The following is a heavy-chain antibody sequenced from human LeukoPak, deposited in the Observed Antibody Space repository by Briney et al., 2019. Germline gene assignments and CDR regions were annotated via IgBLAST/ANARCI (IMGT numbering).Heavy chain of an antibody. V-gene: IGHV3-30*02. Sequence: EPGGSLRLSCAASGFPFSDYGVHWVRQAPGKGLEWVAFIHSNENIKWYADSVKGRFSISRDNSKNTVYLQMNSLAGDDMAVYYCAKDSEWAADYWGQGTLVFVSS. D-gene: IGHD1-26*01. CDR3: AKDSEWAADY. CDR1: GFPFSDYG. J-gene: IGHJ4*02. CDR2: IHSNENIK.